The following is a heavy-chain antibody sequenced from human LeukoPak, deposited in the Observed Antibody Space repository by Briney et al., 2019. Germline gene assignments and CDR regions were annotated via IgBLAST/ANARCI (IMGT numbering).Heavy chain of an antibody. Sequence: GGSLRLSCAASGFTFSSYEMNWVRQAPGKGLEWVANIKQDGSEKYYVDSVKGRFTIPRDNAKNSLYLQMNSLRAEDTAVYYCARDLVTMVRGVIITSRYDPWGQGTLVTVSS. CDR1: GFTFSSYE. V-gene: IGHV3-7*04. J-gene: IGHJ5*02. CDR2: IKQDGSEK. CDR3: ARDLVTMVRGVIITSRYDP. D-gene: IGHD3-10*01.